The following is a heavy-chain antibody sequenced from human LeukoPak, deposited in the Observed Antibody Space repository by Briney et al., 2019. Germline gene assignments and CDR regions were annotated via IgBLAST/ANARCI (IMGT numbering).Heavy chain of an antibody. CDR3: AKDGYGVTSGLGDY. J-gene: IGHJ4*02. CDR2: ISGSGGST. Sequence: GGSLRLSCAASGFTFSSYAMSWVRQAPGKGLEWVSAISGSGGSTYYADSVEGRFTISRDNSKNTLYLQMNSLRAEDTAVYYCAKDGYGVTSGLGDYGGQETLVTVPS. V-gene: IGHV3-23*01. D-gene: IGHD4-23*01. CDR1: GFTFSSYA.